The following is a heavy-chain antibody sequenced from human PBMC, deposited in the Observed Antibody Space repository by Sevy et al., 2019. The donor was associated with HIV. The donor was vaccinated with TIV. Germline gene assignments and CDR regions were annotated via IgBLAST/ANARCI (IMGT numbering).Heavy chain of an antibody. CDR1: EFTFSSYW. CDR2: ISSSSTYI. CDR3: ARDLVIPSTTDYFYYAMDV. J-gene: IGHJ6*02. Sequence: GGSLRLSCAASEFTFSSYWMNWVRQAPGKGLEWVSSISSSSTYIYYADSVKGRFTISRDNAKNSLYLQMSSLRAEDTAVYYCARDLVIPSTTDYFYYAMDVWGQGTTVTVSS. D-gene: IGHD2-2*01. V-gene: IGHV3-21*01.